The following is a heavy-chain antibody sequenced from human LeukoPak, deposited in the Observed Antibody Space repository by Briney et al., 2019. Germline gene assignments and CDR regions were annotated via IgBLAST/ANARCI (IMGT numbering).Heavy chain of an antibody. CDR3: AKGIRWELPDDAFDI. J-gene: IGHJ3*02. Sequence: GGALRLSCAASGFTFSSYAMSWVRQAAGKGLEWVSAISGSGGSTYYADAVKGRFPISRDTSKNTLYLQMNRLRAEATAVSYCAKGIRWELPDDAFDIWGQGTLVTVSS. CDR2: ISGSGGST. CDR1: GFTFSSYA. D-gene: IGHD1-26*01. V-gene: IGHV3-23*01.